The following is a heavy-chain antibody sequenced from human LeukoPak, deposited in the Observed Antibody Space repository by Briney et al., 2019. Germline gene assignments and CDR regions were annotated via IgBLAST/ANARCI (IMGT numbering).Heavy chain of an antibody. D-gene: IGHD2-2*02. CDR1: GYTFTSYG. Sequence: ASVKVSCKASGYTFTSYGISWVRQAPGQGLEWMGWISAYNGNTNYAQKLQGRVTMTTDTSTSTAYMELRSLRSDDTAVYYCASDGVVDVVVPAAIWVDYWGQGTLVTVSS. V-gene: IGHV1-18*01. CDR3: ASDGVVDVVVPAAIWVDY. J-gene: IGHJ4*02. CDR2: ISAYNGNT.